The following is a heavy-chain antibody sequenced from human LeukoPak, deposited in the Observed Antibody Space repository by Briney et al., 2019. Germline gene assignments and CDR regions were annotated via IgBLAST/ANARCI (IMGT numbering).Heavy chain of an antibody. J-gene: IGHJ5*02. D-gene: IGHD2-2*01. Sequence: PSETLSLTCTVSGGFISSHYWSWIRQSPGKGLEWIGFMHYRGNSNSNPSLRNRVTISMDTSKNQFSLKMSSVTAADTAVYYCAKKTYHWFGPWGQGTLVIVSP. CDR2: MHYRGNS. V-gene: IGHV4-59*11. CDR3: AKKTYHWFGP. CDR1: GGFISSHY.